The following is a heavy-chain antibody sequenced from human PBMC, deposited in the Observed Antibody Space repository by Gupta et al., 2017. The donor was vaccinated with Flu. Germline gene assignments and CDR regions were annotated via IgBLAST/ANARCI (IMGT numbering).Heavy chain of an antibody. V-gene: IGHV4-31*03. CDR3: AREGNPGLQYFDY. J-gene: IGHJ4*02. D-gene: IGHD1-14*01. CDR2: IHYSGST. CDR1: GGSISSGGYY. Sequence: QVQLQESGPGLVKPSQTLSLTCTVSGGSISSGGYYWNWIRQYPGKGLEWVGYIHYSGSTSYNPSLKSRLTISLDTSKNQFFLKLSSVTVADTAVYYCAREGNPGLQYFDYWGQGTLVTVSS.